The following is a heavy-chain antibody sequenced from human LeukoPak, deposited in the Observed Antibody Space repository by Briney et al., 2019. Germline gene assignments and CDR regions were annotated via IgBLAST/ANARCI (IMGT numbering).Heavy chain of an antibody. V-gene: IGHV4-59*01. J-gene: IGHJ4*02. Sequence: SETLSHTCTVSGGSISTYYWSWIRQPPGKGLEWIGYIYYTGSTNYSPSLQSRVTISVDTSKNQFSLKLRSVTAADTAVYFCARESRDAYGPYFDYWGQGTLVTVSS. CDR2: IYYTGST. CDR1: GGSISTYY. CDR3: ARESRDAYGPYFDY. D-gene: IGHD5-24*01.